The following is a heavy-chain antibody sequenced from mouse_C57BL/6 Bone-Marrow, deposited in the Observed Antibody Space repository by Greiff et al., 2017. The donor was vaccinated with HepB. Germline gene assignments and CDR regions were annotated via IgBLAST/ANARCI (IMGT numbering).Heavy chain of an antibody. CDR3: ADGGNWNGGFAY. V-gene: IGHV1-7*01. D-gene: IGHD2-1*01. Sequence: QVHVKQSGAELAKPGASVKLSCKASGYTFTSYWMHWVKQRPGQGLEWIGYINPSSGYTKYNQKFKDKATLTADKSSSTAYMQLSSLTYEDSAVYYCADGGNWNGGFAYWGQGTLVTVSA. CDR2: INPSSGYT. CDR1: GYTFTSYW. J-gene: IGHJ3*01.